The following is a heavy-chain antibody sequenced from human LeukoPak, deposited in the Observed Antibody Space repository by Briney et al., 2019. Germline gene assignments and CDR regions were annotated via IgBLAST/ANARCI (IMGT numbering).Heavy chain of an antibody. Sequence: GGSLRLSCAASGFTFSSSGMSWVRQAPGRGLEWVSVISGGGRSTFYADSVKGRFTISRDNSKNMLYLQMNSLRAEDTAIYYCTKRSGGPSPFDYWGQGTLVTVSS. CDR1: GFTFSSSG. J-gene: IGHJ4*02. V-gene: IGHV3-23*01. D-gene: IGHD3-3*01. CDR2: ISGGGRST. CDR3: TKRSGGPSPFDY.